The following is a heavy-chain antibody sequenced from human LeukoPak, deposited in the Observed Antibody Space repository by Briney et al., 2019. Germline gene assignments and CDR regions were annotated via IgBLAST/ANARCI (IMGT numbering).Heavy chain of an antibody. Sequence: PGGSLRLSCAASGFTFSSYWMSWVRQAPAKGLEWVANIKQDGSEKSDVDSVKGRFTISRDNAKNSLYLQMNSLRAEDTAVYYCARGGGTFDYWGQGTLVTVSS. J-gene: IGHJ4*02. V-gene: IGHV3-7*01. CDR2: IKQDGSEK. CDR3: ARGGGTFDY. D-gene: IGHD1-26*01. CDR1: GFTFSSYW.